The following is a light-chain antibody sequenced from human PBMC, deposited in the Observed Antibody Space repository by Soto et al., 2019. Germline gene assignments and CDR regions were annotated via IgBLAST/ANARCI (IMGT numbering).Light chain of an antibody. V-gene: IGKV3-11*01. J-gene: IGKJ2*01. Sequence: EIVLTQSPATLSLSPGERATLSCMASQSVSSYLAGYQQKPGQAPRLLIHDASNRATGIPARFSGSGSGTDFTLTISSREPEDFAVYYCQQRSNWPRGMYTFGHGTQLEIK. CDR1: QSVSSY. CDR2: DAS. CDR3: QQRSNWPRGMYT.